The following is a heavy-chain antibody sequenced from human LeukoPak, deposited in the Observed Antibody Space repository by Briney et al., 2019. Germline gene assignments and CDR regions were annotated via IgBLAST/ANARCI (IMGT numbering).Heavy chain of an antibody. D-gene: IGHD3-10*02. Sequence: GGSLRLSCAASGFTFSSYEMNWVRQAPGKGLEWVSYIGSSGGTIYYADSVKGRFTISRDNAKNSLYLQMNSLRAEDTAVYYCAELGITMIGGVWGKGTTVTISS. V-gene: IGHV3-48*03. J-gene: IGHJ6*04. CDR3: AELGITMIGGV. CDR1: GFTFSSYE. CDR2: IGSSGGTI.